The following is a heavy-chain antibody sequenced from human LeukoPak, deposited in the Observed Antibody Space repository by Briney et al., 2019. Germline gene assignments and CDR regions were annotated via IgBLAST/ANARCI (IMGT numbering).Heavy chain of an antibody. D-gene: IGHD4-23*01. CDR1: GITFISYA. V-gene: IGHV3-30*02. Sequence: GGSLRLSCAASGITFISYAIHWVRQAPGKGLEWVAFIRYDGSESFYGESMKGRFTISRDNSKNTLYLDITSLRSEDTAVYYCAIIGMTSVVTPHVPNFDFWGQGTLVTVSS. CDR3: AIIGMTSVVTPHVPNFDF. J-gene: IGHJ4*02. CDR2: IRYDGSES.